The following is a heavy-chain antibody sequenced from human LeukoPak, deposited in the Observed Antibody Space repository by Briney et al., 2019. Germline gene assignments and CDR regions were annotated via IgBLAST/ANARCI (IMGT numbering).Heavy chain of an antibody. CDR2: IYYSGST. J-gene: IGHJ5*02. CDR3: ARDAYYDILTGSARWFDP. D-gene: IGHD3-9*01. CDR1: GCSISSSSYY. V-gene: IGHV4-39*07. Sequence: SETLSLTCTVSGCSISSSSYYWGWIRQPPGKGLEWIGSIYYSGSTYYNPSLKSRVTISVDTSKNQFSLKLSSVTAADTAVYYCARDAYYDILTGSARWFDPWGQGTLVTVSS.